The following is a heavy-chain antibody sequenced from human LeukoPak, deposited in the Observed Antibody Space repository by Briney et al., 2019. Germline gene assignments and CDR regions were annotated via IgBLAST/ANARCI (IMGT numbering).Heavy chain of an antibody. D-gene: IGHD3-10*01. CDR1: GYTFTGYY. CDR2: INPNSGGT. J-gene: IGHJ6*04. Sequence: ASVKVSCKASGYTFTGYYMHWVRQAPGQGLEWMGWINPNSGGTNYAQKFQGRVTMTRDTSISTAYMELSRLRSDDTAVYYCARDHGRGSGPGMDVWGKGTTVTISS. CDR3: ARDHGRGSGPGMDV. V-gene: IGHV1-2*02.